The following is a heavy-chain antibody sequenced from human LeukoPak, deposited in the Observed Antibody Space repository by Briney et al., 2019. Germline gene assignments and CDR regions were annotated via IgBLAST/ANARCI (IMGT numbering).Heavy chain of an antibody. CDR1: GYTFTSYG. V-gene: IGHV1-18*01. CDR3: ARDRRIQLWSQRGAFDI. D-gene: IGHD5-18*01. Sequence: APVKVSCKASGYTFTSYGISWVRQAPGQGLEWMGWISAYNGNTNYAQKLQGRVTMTTDTSTSTAYMELRSLRSDDTAVYYCARDRRIQLWSQRGAFDIWGQGTMVTVSS. J-gene: IGHJ3*02. CDR2: ISAYNGNT.